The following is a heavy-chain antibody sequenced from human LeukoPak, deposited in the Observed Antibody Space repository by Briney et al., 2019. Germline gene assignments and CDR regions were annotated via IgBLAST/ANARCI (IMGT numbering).Heavy chain of an antibody. CDR2: TVGGGDGT. CDR3: AKDPIFSGSYGVFDS. D-gene: IGHD1-26*01. CDR1: GFTFSSTS. J-gene: IGHJ4*02. Sequence: GGSLRLSCAASGFTFSSTSMSWVRQAPGKGLEWVAVTVGGGDGTYYADSVKGRFTISRDNSNNTLYLQMNSLRAEDTAVYYCAKDPIFSGSYGVFDSWGQGTLVTVSS. V-gene: IGHV3-23*01.